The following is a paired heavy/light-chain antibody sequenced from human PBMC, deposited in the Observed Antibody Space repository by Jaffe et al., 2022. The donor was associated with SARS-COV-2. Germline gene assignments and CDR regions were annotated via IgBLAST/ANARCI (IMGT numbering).Heavy chain of an antibody. Sequence: QVQLVQSGAEVKKPGASVKVSCKASGYTFTSYGISWVRQAPGQGLEWMGWISAYNGNTNYAQKLQGRVTMTTDTSTSTAYMELRSLRSDDTAVYYCARDSVFYYYDDAPFDSRRPNAFDIWGQGTMVTVSS. CDR2: ISAYNGNT. J-gene: IGHJ3*02. D-gene: IGHD3-22*01. CDR1: GYTFTSYG. CDR3: ARDSVFYYYDDAPFDSRRPNAFDI. V-gene: IGHV1-18*01.
Light chain of an antibody. V-gene: IGKV1-39*01. CDR1: QSISSY. CDR3: QQSYSTPV. Sequence: DIQMTQSPSSLSASVGDRVTITCRASQSISSYLNWYQQKPGKAPKLLIYAASSLQSGVPSRFSGSGSGTDFTLTISSLQPEDFATYYCQQSYSTPVFGQGTKLEIK. J-gene: IGKJ2*01. CDR2: AAS.